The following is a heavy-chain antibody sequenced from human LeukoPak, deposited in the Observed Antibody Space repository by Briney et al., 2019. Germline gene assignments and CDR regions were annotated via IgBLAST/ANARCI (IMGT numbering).Heavy chain of an antibody. V-gene: IGHV3-21*01. CDR3: ARDFGQWQLNGGYYFDY. D-gene: IGHD6-19*01. CDR2: ISSSSLYI. CDR1: GFTFSSYT. Sequence: GGSLRLSCAASGFTFSSYTMNWVRQAPGKGLEWVSSISSSSLYIYYADSVKGRFTISRDNAKNSLYLQMNSLRAEDTAVYYCARDFGQWQLNGGYYFDYWGQGTLVTVSS. J-gene: IGHJ4*02.